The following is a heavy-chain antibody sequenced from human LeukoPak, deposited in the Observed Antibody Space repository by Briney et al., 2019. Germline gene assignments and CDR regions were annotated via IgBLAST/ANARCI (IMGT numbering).Heavy chain of an antibody. V-gene: IGHV1-69*13. CDR3: ARNPTDTHYYYYGMDV. CDR1: GGTFSSYA. J-gene: IGHJ6*02. Sequence: ASVNVSCKASGGTFSSYAISWVRQAPGQGLEWMGGIIPIFGTANYAQKFQGRVTITADESTSTAYMELSSLRSEDTAVYYCARNPTDTHYYYYGMDVWGQGTTVTVSS. CDR2: IIPIFGTA.